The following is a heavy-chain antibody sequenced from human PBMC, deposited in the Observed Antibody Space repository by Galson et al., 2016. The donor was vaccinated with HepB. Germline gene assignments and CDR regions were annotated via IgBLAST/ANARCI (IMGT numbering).Heavy chain of an antibody. D-gene: IGHD2-21*01. J-gene: IGHJ4*02. V-gene: IGHV3-7*01. CDR1: GFTFSTYW. CDR3: VPEPQEAGSYSGY. Sequence: SLRLSCAASGFTFSTYWMSWVRQAPGKGLEWVANMNPDRTQKNYVDSVRGRFTISRDNAKNSLYLQLNGLRADDTALYYCVPEPQEAGSYSGYWGQGTLVTVSS. CDR2: MNPDRTQK.